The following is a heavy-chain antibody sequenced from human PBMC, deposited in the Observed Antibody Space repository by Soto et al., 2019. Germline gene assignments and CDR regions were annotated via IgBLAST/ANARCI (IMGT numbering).Heavy chain of an antibody. D-gene: IGHD3-16*01. CDR3: ARPYDRPSYPLYL. CDR1: GXXFTNYY. Sequence: ASVKVSCKASGXXFTNYYMHWVRQAPGQGLEWMGWMNPRSGGXKXXXXXXXXXXXXXXASIXXAYMEVTSLRHGDTAVYFCARPYDRPSYPLYLWGR. V-gene: IGHV1-2*02. J-gene: IGHJ2*01. CDR2: MNPRSGGX.